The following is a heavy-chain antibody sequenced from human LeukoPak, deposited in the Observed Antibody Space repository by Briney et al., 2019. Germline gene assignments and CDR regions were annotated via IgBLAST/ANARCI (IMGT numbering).Heavy chain of an antibody. J-gene: IGHJ4*02. V-gene: IGHV4-34*01. CDR1: GGSLSGYY. CDR3: ARDPTTVVTLPYYFDF. Sequence: SETLSLTCAVYGGSLSGYYWSWIRQPPGKGLEWIGEINHSGGTNYNPSLKSRVTISVDTSKKQFSLRLSAVTAADTAIYYCARDPTTVVTLPYYFDFWGQGTLVTVSS. D-gene: IGHD4-23*01. CDR2: INHSGGT.